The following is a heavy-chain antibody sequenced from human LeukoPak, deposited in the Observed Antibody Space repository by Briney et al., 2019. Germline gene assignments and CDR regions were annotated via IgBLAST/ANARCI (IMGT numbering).Heavy chain of an antibody. J-gene: IGHJ4*02. D-gene: IGHD3-22*01. CDR1: GFTFSSYN. CDR2: ISSSSNTI. CDR3: ARGYYYDSSGYYYPLFFDY. V-gene: IGHV3-48*04. Sequence: GGSLRLSCAASGFTFSSYNMNWVRQAPGKGPEWVSYISSSSNTIYYADSVKGRFTIFRDNAKNSLYLQMNSLRAEDTAAYYCARGYYYDSSGYYYPLFFDYWGQGTLVTVSS.